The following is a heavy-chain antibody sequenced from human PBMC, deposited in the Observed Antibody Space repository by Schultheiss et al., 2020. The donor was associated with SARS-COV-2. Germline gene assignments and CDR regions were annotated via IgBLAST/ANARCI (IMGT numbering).Heavy chain of an antibody. D-gene: IGHD5-24*01. CDR1: SGSLIPYY. J-gene: IGHJ4*02. CDR2: ISYTGIT. Sequence: SETLSLTCTVSSGSLIPYYWTWIRQPPGKGLEWIGYISYTGITKYSPSLKSRITISVDTSKKQFSLRLGSVTAADTAVYYCARATRVESFFSVRGGSFDFWGRGALVTVSS. V-gene: IGHV4-59*01. CDR3: ARATRVESFFSVRGGSFDF.